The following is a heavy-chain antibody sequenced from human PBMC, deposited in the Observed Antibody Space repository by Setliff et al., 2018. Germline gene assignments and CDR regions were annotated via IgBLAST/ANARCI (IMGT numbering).Heavy chain of an antibody. CDR2: VFFTGDT. V-gene: IGHV4-59*02. J-gene: IGHJ4*02. Sequence: SETLSLTCNVSGASVSSHYWDWIRQPPGKGLEWIGYVFFTGDTDYNPSLGSRVTISLDRSKTQFSLKLSSVTAADTAVYYCARGGVTAVWDLTDWGQGTLVTVSS. CDR1: GASVSSHY. D-gene: IGHD2-21*02. CDR3: ARGGVTAVWDLTD.